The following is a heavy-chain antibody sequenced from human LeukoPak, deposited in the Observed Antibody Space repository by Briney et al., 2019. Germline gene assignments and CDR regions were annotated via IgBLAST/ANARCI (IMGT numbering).Heavy chain of an antibody. D-gene: IGHD5-24*01. CDR3: ARTRRDGYNYAGAFDI. CDR1: GYTFTSYG. Sequence: ASVKVSCKASGYTFTSYGISWVRQAPGQGLEWMGWISAYNGNTNYAQKLQGRVTISRNTSINTAYMELSSLRSEDTAVYYCARTRRDGYNYAGAFDIWGQGTMVTVSS. CDR2: ISAYNGNT. V-gene: IGHV1-18*01. J-gene: IGHJ3*02.